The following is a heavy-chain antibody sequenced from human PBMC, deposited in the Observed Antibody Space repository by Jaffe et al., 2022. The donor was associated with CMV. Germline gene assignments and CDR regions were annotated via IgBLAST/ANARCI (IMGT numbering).Heavy chain of an antibody. Sequence: EVQLVESGGGLVKPGGSLRLSCAASGFTFSSYSMNWVRQAPGKGLEWVSSISSSSSYIYYADSVKGRFTISRDNAKNSLYLQMNSLRAEDTAVYYCARERGRGYCSSTSCYGMDVWGQGTTVTVSS. V-gene: IGHV3-21*01. D-gene: IGHD2-2*01. CDR2: ISSSSSYI. CDR3: ARERGRGYCSSTSCYGMDV. CDR1: GFTFSSYS. J-gene: IGHJ6*02.